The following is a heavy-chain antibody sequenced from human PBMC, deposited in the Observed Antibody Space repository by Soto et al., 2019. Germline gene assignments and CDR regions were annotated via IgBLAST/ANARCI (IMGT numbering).Heavy chain of an antibody. V-gene: IGHV3-30-3*01. CDR1: GYTFGSYA. Sequence: AGGSLRLSCAASGYTFGSYAMSWVRLAPGKGLEWVAVISYDGSNKYYADSVKGRFTISRDNSKNTLYLQMNSLRAEDTAVYYCARDRWRFLEWLTFDYWGQGTLVTVSS. CDR2: ISYDGSNK. J-gene: IGHJ4*02. D-gene: IGHD3-3*01. CDR3: ARDRWRFLEWLTFDY.